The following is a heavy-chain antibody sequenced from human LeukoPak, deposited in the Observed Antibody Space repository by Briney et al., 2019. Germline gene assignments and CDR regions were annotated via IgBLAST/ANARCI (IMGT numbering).Heavy chain of an antibody. CDR1: GFTFSDYY. CDR3: ARGRGRWLQNYFDY. J-gene: IGHJ4*02. V-gene: IGHV3-11*04. CDR2: ISSSGSNI. Sequence: GGSLGLSCAASGFTFSDYYMSWIRQAPGKGLEWVSYISSSGSNIYYADSVKGRFTISRDNAKNSLYLQMNSLRAEDTAVYYCARGRGRWLQNYFDYWGQGTLVTVSS. D-gene: IGHD5-24*01.